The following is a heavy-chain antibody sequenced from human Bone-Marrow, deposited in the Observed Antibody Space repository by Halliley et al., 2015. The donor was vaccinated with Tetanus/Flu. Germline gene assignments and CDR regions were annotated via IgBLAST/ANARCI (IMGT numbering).Heavy chain of an antibody. CDR2: TYYSGST. D-gene: IGHD3-3*01. CDR3: ARVRAEGYYMYFDY. CDR1: GVSITSGGYY. J-gene: IGHJ4*02. Sequence: TLSLTCTVSGVSITSGGYYWTWIRQRPGKGLEWIGYTYYSGSTHSNPSLESRVTMSVDTSKNQFSLNLSSVTAADTAVYYCARVRAEGYYMYFDYWGQGTLVTVSA. V-gene: IGHV4-31*03.